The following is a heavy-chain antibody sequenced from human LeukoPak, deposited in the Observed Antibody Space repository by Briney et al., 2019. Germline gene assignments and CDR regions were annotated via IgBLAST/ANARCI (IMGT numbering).Heavy chain of an antibody. J-gene: IGHJ4*02. V-gene: IGHV6-1*01. CDR1: GDSVSSNSAA. Sequence: SQTLSLTCAISGDSVSSNSAAWNWIRQSPSRGLEWLGRTYYRSKWYNDYAVSVKSRITINPDTSKNQFSLQLNSVTPEDTAVHYCARFLPYYDSSGYQGHFDYWGQGTLVTVSS. D-gene: IGHD3-22*01. CDR3: ARFLPYYDSSGYQGHFDY. CDR2: TYYRSKWYN.